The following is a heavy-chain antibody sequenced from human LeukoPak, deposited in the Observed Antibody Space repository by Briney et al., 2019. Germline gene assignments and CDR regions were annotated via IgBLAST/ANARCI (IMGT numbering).Heavy chain of an antibody. CDR1: GFTFRSYV. D-gene: IGHD4-17*01. CDR3: AKERVTVTTDYFDH. V-gene: IGHV3-23*01. CDR2: ITGDGGGT. Sequence: GGSLRLSCAASGFTFRSYVMSWVRQVPGKGLEWVSAITGDGGGTNHADSVKGRFTISRDNSKNTLYLQMNSLRAEDTAVYYCAKERVTVTTDYFDHWGQGALVTVSS. J-gene: IGHJ4*02.